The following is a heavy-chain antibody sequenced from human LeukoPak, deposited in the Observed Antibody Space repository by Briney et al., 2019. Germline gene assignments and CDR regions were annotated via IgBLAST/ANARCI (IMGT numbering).Heavy chain of an antibody. Sequence: SETLSLTCTVSRDSFIDYYWSWIRHPAGKGLEWIGRIYTSGSTNYNPSLKSRVTMSLDTSKNQYSLKLSSVTAADTAVYYCARAKTSYCSSTSCYAVGDYYYYYYMDVWGKGTTVTVSS. V-gene: IGHV4-4*07. CDR1: RDSFIDYY. CDR2: IYTSGST. J-gene: IGHJ6*03. CDR3: ARAKTSYCSSTSCYAVGDYYYYYYMDV. D-gene: IGHD2-2*01.